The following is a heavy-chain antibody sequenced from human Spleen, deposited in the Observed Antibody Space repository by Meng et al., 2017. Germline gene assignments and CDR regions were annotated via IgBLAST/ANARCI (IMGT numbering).Heavy chain of an antibody. D-gene: IGHD6-13*01. CDR2: INPKSGGT. V-gene: IGHV1-2*02. CDR3: ARDEDISAAGKLFGDY. J-gene: IGHJ4*01. Sequence: ASVKVSCKASGYTFTDYYMHWVRQAPGQGLEWMGWINPKSGGTKYAQNFQGRVTMTGDTSISTAYMELSGLRSDDTAMYYCARDEDISAAGKLFGDYWGHGTLVTVSS. CDR1: GYTFTDYY.